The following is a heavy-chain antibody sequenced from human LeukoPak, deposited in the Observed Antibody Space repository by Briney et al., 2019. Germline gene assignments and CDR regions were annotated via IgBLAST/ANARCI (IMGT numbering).Heavy chain of an antibody. CDR1: GYTFTSYG. J-gene: IGHJ5*02. CDR2: ISAYNGNT. Sequence: ASVKVSCKASGYTFTSYGISWVRQAPGQGLEWMGWISAYNGNTNYAQKFQGRVTMTRDTSISTAYMELSRLRSDDTAVYYCARVRVRIAAAGTCWFDPWGQGTLVTVSS. V-gene: IGHV1-18*01. CDR3: ARVRVRIAAAGTCWFDP. D-gene: IGHD6-13*01.